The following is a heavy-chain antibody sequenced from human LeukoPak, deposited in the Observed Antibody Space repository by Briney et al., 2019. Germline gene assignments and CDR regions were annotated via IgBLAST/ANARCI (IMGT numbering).Heavy chain of an antibody. CDR1: GVTFSSYS. V-gene: IGHV3-48*01. D-gene: IGHD5/OR15-5a*01. Sequence: GGSLRLSCAASGVTFSSYSMNWVRQAPGKGLEWVSYISSSSSTIYYADSVKGRFTISRDNAKNSLYLQMNSLRAEDTAVYYCASSLSRGYSVANWFDPWGQGTLVTVSS. CDR3: ASSLSRGYSVANWFDP. CDR2: ISSSSSTI. J-gene: IGHJ5*02.